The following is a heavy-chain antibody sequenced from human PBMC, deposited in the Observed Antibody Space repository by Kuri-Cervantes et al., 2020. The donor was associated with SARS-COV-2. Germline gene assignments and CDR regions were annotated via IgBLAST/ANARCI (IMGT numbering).Heavy chain of an antibody. CDR2: IYYSGST. CDR3: ARIRHPYWYFDL. V-gene: IGHV4-59*12. D-gene: IGHD1-1*01. J-gene: IGHJ2*01. Sequence: SETLSLTCTVSGGSISSYYWSWIRQPPGKGLGWIGYIYYSGSTNYNPSLKSQVTISVDTSKNQFSLKLSSVTAADTAVYYCARIRHPYWYFDLWGRGTLVTVSS. CDR1: GGSISSYY.